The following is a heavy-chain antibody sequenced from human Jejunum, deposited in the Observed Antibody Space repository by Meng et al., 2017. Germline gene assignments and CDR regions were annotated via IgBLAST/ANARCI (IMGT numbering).Heavy chain of an antibody. J-gene: IGHJ4*02. CDR2: ISDVGSD. Sequence: QVQLVEAGGGVVQPGRSLILSCAFSVFTFGGYAMHWVRQVRGKGLEWVATISDVGSDEADSVQGRFTISRDNSKNTLYLQMNSLRADDTAVYYCARGSPPDSWGQGTLVTVSS. CDR1: VFTFGGYA. CDR3: ARGSPPDS. V-gene: IGHV3-30*01.